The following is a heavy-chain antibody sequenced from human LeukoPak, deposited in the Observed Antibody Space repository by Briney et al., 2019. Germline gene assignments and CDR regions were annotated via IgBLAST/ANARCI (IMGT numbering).Heavy chain of an antibody. V-gene: IGHV3-66*01. CDR2: VYTVGRT. CDR3: ARDLRVDETTRGLDY. Sequence: GGSLRLSCAPSGFLVTSHSMNWVRQAPGKGLEWVSTVYTVGRTFYADAVRGTMTASRDISRNTLYLHMDSLRVEDTAVYYCARDLRVDETTRGLDYWGRGALVTVSS. J-gene: IGHJ4*02. D-gene: IGHD1-7*01. CDR1: GFLVTSHS.